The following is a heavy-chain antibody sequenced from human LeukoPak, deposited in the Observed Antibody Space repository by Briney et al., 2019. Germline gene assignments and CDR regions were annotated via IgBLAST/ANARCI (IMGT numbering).Heavy chain of an antibody. CDR1: GFTFSSYS. CDR2: ISSSSSTI. CDR3: ARVESCGGDCCPH. Sequence: GGSLRLSCAASGFTFSSYSMNWVRQAPGKGLEWVSYISSSSSTIYYADSVKGRFTISRDNVKNSLYLQMNSLRAEDTAVYYCARVESCGGDCCPHWGQGTLVTVSS. D-gene: IGHD2-21*02. V-gene: IGHV3-48*01. J-gene: IGHJ1*01.